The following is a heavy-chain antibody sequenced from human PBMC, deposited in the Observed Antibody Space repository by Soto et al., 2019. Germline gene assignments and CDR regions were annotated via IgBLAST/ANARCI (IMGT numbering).Heavy chain of an antibody. J-gene: IGHJ4*02. CDR3: ARVGIAARLVFDY. V-gene: IGHV4-28*03. D-gene: IGHD6-6*01. Sequence: KTSKTLSLTCAVSGSSVNNNYWWGWIRQPPGKGLEWIGYMYYSGTTYYNPSLKSRVTMSVDTSKNQFSLKLSSVTAADTAVYYCARVGIAARLVFDYWGQGTLVTVSS. CDR1: GSSVNNNYW. CDR2: MYYSGTT.